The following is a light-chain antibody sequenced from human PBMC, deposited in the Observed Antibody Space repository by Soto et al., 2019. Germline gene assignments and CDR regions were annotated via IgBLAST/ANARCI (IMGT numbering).Light chain of an antibody. V-gene: IGKV3-20*01. Sequence: EIVLTQSPGTLSLSPGERATLSCRASQSVTSNYLAWYQQKPGQAPRLLVYGASSRATGIPDMFSGTGSGTDFTLTISRLEPEDFAVYYCQQYADSPRTFGRGTTVEVK. J-gene: IGKJ1*01. CDR3: QQYADSPRT. CDR1: QSVTSNY. CDR2: GAS.